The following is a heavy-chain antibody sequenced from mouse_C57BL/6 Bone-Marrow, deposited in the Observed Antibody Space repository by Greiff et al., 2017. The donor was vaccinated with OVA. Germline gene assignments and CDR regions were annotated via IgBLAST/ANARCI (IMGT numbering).Heavy chain of an antibody. CDR1: GFTFSSYG. Sequence: EVKLMESGGDLVKPGGSLKLSCAASGFTFSSYGMSWVRQTPDKRLEWVATISSGCSYTYYPDSVKVRFTISRDNAKNTLYLQMSSLKSEDTAMYYCARQADGSSDFDYWGQGTTLTVSS. V-gene: IGHV5-6*01. CDR3: ARQADGSSDFDY. CDR2: ISSGCSYT. J-gene: IGHJ2*01. D-gene: IGHD1-1*01.